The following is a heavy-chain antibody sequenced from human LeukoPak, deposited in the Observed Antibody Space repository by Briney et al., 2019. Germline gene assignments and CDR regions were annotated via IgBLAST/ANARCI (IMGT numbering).Heavy chain of an antibody. V-gene: IGHV3-23*01. CDR3: AKGGRNYGGYYFDY. CDR1: KFTFSDYA. CDR2: ISVSGGGT. J-gene: IGHJ4*02. D-gene: IGHD4-17*01. Sequence: PGGSLRLSCAASKFTFSDYAMSWVRQAPGKGLEWVSGISVSGGGTHYADSVNGRFTISRDNSNNTLFLQMNSLRADDTAVYSCAKGGRNYGGYYFDYWGQGALVTVSS.